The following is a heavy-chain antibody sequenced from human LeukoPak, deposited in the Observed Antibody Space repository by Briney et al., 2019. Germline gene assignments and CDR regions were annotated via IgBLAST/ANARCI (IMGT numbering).Heavy chain of an antibody. Sequence: PSETLSLTCTVSGGSISSGGYYWSWIRQHPGKGLEWIGYIYYSGSTYYNPSLKSRVTISVDTSKNQFSLKLSSVTAADTAVYYCARELDGIAAAGYFDYWGQGTLVTVSS. CDR3: ARELDGIAAAGYFDY. CDR2: IYYSGST. J-gene: IGHJ4*02. D-gene: IGHD6-13*01. CDR1: GGSISSGGYY. V-gene: IGHV4-31*03.